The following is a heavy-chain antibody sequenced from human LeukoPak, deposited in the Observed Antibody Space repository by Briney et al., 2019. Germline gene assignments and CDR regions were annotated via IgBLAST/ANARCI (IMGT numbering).Heavy chain of an antibody. CDR3: ARDLGRAMGPL. CDR1: GGSFSGYY. D-gene: IGHD5-18*01. V-gene: IGHV4-34*01. J-gene: IGHJ4*02. CDR2: INHSGST. Sequence: SETLSLTCAVYGGSFSGYYWSWIRQPPGKGLEWIGEINHSGSTNYNPSLKSRVTISVDTSKNQFSLKLSSVTAADTAVYYCARDLGRAMGPLWGQGTLVTVSS.